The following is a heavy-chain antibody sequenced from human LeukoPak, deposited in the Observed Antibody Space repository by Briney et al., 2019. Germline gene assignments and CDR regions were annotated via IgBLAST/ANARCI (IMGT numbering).Heavy chain of an antibody. Sequence: PSETLSLTCTVSGGSISSSSYYWGWIRQPPGKGLEWIGSIYYSGSTYYNPSLKSRVTISVDTSKNQFSLKLSSVTAADTAVYYCARHSDILTGHRTLLGWFDPWGQGTLVTVSS. CDR3: ARHSDILTGHRTLLGWFDP. V-gene: IGHV4-39*01. CDR1: GGSISSSSYY. D-gene: IGHD3-9*01. J-gene: IGHJ5*02. CDR2: IYYSGST.